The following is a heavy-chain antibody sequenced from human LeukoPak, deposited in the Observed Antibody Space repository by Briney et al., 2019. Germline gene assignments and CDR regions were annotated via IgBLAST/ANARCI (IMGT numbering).Heavy chain of an antibody. J-gene: IGHJ4*02. D-gene: IGHD1-26*01. CDR1: GGSISSGSYY. Sequence: SQTLSLTCTVSGGSISSGSYYWSWIRQPAGKGLEWIGRIYTSGSTNYNPSLKSRVTISVDTSKNQFSLKLSSVTAADTAVYYCARDLNSGSYYGSFDYWGQGTLVTVSS. V-gene: IGHV4-61*02. CDR2: IYTSGST. CDR3: ARDLNSGSYYGSFDY.